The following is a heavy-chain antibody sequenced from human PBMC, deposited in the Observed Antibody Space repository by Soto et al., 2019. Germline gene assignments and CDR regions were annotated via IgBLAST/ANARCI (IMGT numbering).Heavy chain of an antibody. Sequence: SETLSLTCTVSGGSISSYYWSWIRQPPGKGLEWIGYIYYSGSTNYNPSLKSRVTISVDTSKNQFSLKLSSVTAADTAVYYCARDRAVAGTYYDNWFDPWRHGTLGT. CDR1: GGSISSYY. D-gene: IGHD6-19*01. CDR3: ARDRAVAGTYYDNWFDP. V-gene: IGHV4-59*01. CDR2: IYYSGST. J-gene: IGHJ5*02.